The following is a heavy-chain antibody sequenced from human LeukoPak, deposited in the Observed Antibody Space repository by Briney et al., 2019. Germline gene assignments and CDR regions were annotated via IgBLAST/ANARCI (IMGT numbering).Heavy chain of an antibody. V-gene: IGHV3-30*18. CDR1: GFTFSDYG. Sequence: PGRSLRLSCAASGFTFSDYGMHWVRQAPGKGLEWVAVISYDGNSEYYADSVKGRFSISRDNSKDTLYLQMNSLRPEDTAVYYCAKRRSTSCYYPWGHGTLGTVSS. J-gene: IGHJ5*02. D-gene: IGHD2-2*01. CDR2: ISYDGNSE. CDR3: AKRRSTSCYYP.